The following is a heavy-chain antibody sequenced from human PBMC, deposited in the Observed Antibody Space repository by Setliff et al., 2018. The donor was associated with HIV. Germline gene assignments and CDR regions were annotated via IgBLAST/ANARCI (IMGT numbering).Heavy chain of an antibody. CDR1: GFTFSSYS. D-gene: IGHD3-22*01. V-gene: IGHV3-21*01. CDR2: ISTTSTYI. J-gene: IGHJ4*02. Sequence: GGSLRLSCAASGFTFSSYSMNWVRQAPGKGLEWVSSISTTSTYIYYADSVKGRFTVSRDNARNSLYLQMNSLRAEDTAVYYCTTEDYYDSSGYYYFDYWGQGTLVTVSS. CDR3: TTEDYYDSSGYYYFDY.